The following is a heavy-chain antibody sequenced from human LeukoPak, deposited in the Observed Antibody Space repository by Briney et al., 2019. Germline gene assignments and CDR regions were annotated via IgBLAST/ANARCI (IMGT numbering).Heavy chain of an antibody. CDR1: GFTFSSYE. J-gene: IGHJ3*02. CDR2: ISSSGSTM. V-gene: IGHV3-48*03. CDR3: ARISSDI. Sequence: GGSLRLSCAASGFTFSSYEMNWVRQAPGKGLEWVSYISSSGSTMYYADSVKGRFTISRDNAKNSPYLQMNSLRAEDTAVYYCARISSDIWGQGTMVTVSS.